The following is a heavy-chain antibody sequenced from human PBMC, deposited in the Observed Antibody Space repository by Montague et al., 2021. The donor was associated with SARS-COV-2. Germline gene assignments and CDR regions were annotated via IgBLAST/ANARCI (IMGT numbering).Heavy chain of an antibody. V-gene: IGHV4-39*01. CDR1: GDSISSGYFY. Sequence: SETLSLTCTVSGDSISSGYFYWGWIRQPPGKGLEWVGTIHYSGITYYNPSLKSRVTISVDTSRNQFSLKLSSVTAADTAIYYCARHPAISGPAAVSDYWGQGTLATVSS. CDR2: IHYSGIT. J-gene: IGHJ4*02. D-gene: IGHD2-2*01. CDR3: ARHPAISGPAAVSDY.